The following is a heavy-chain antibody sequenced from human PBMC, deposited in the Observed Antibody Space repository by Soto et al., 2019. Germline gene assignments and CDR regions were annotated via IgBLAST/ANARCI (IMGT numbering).Heavy chain of an antibody. V-gene: IGHV4-34*01. CDR1: DDSSSSYK. CDR2: INHSGST. CDR3: ARDKITGLFDY. J-gene: IGHJ4*02. Sequence: PSETLSLTCTVSDDSSSSYKWSWIRQPPGTGLEWIGEINHSGSTNYNPSLKSRVTISVDTSKNQFSLKLTSVTAADTAVYYCARDKITGLFDYWGQGTLVTVSS. D-gene: IGHD2-8*02.